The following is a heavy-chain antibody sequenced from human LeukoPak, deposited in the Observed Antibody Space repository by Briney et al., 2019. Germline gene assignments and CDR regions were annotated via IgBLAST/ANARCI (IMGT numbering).Heavy chain of an antibody. J-gene: IGHJ6*03. D-gene: IGHD3-16*02. CDR2: ISAYNGNT. V-gene: IGHV1-18*01. Sequence: GASVKVSCKASGYSFNNYGITWVRQAPGQGLEWMGWISAYNGNTNYAQKLQGRVIMTTDTSTSTAYMELRSLRSDDTAMYYCARGGSYLHYYYYYMDVWGKGTTVTISS. CDR3: ARGGSYLHYYYYYMDV. CDR1: GYSFNNYG.